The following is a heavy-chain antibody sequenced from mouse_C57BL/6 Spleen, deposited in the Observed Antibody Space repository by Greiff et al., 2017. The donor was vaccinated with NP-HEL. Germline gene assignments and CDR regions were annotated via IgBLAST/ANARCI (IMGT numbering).Heavy chain of an antibody. CDR3: ARGDGIVRLGWYFDV. J-gene: IGHJ1*01. D-gene: IGHD2-14*01. CDR2: INPNNGGT. Sequence: EVQLQQSGPELVKPGASVKMSCKASGYTFTDYNMHWVKQSPGQSLEWIGYINPNNGGTSYNQKFKGKATLTVNKSSSTAYMELRSLTSEDSAVYDCARGDGIVRLGWYFDVWGPGTTVTVSS. CDR1: GYTFTDYN. V-gene: IGHV1-22*01.